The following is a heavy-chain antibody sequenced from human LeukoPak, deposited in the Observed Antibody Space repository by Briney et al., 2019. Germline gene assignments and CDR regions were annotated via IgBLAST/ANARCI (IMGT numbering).Heavy chain of an antibody. V-gene: IGHV3-23*01. CDR3: AKGRARYGYIH. CDR1: GITFTTYA. CDR2: LSDSGDNT. J-gene: IGHJ4*02. D-gene: IGHD5-24*01. Sequence: GGSLTVPCAAPGITFTTYATTWVRQAPGKGLEWVSSLSDSGDNTYYADSVKGRFTISRDNSKNTLYLQMNSLRAEDTAIYYCAKGRARYGYIHWGQG.